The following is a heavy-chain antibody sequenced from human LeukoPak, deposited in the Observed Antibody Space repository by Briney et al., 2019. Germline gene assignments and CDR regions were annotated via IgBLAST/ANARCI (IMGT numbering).Heavy chain of an antibody. Sequence: PSETLSLTCAVYGGSFSGYYWSWIRQPPGKGLEWIGEITHSGSTNYNPSLKSRVTISVDTSKNQFSLKLSSVTAADTAVYYCARGLYYYDSSGYYPSIPYYYYYYMDVWGKGTTVTVSS. CDR2: ITHSGST. CDR1: GGSFSGYY. V-gene: IGHV4-34*01. D-gene: IGHD3-22*01. CDR3: ARGLYYYDSSGYYPSIPYYYYYYMDV. J-gene: IGHJ6*03.